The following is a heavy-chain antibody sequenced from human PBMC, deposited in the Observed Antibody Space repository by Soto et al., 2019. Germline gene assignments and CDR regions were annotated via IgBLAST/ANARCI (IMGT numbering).Heavy chain of an antibody. CDR2: ISYDGSNK. D-gene: IGHD2-15*01. J-gene: IGHJ6*03. CDR3: ARDPCSGGSCYLSYYYYYYMDV. V-gene: IGHV3-30-3*01. CDR1: GFTFSSYA. Sequence: GGSLRLSCAASGFTFSSYAMHWVRQAPGKGLEWVAVISYDGSNKYYADSVKGRFTISRDNSKNTLYLQMNSLRAEDTAVYYCARDPCSGGSCYLSYYYYYYMDVWGKGTTVT.